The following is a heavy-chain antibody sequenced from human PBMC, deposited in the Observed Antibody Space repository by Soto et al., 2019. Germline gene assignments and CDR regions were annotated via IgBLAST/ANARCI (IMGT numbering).Heavy chain of an antibody. J-gene: IGHJ4*02. D-gene: IGHD2-15*01. CDR2: IYSSGST. CDR1: GGSISSYY. Sequence: SETLSLTCTVSGGSISSYYWGWIRQPPGKGLEWIGSIYSSGSTYYNPSLKSRVTISVDTPKNEFSLKLSSVTAADRAVYYCARLPRGYGNYVDSWGQGILVTVSS. CDR3: ARLPRGYGNYVDS. V-gene: IGHV4-39*01.